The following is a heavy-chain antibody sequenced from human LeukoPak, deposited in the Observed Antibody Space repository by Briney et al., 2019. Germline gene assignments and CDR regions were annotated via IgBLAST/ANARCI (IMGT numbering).Heavy chain of an antibody. CDR2: ISSSGKTI. CDR3: ARGLRYFDWLPGY. Sequence: GGSLKLSCAASRFSFSSYAMNWVRQAPGKGLEWVSYISSSGKTIYYADSVKGRFTISRDNAKSSLSLQMNSLRAEDTALYYCARGLRYFDWLPGYWGQGTLVTVSS. J-gene: IGHJ4*02. D-gene: IGHD3-9*01. CDR1: RFSFSSYA. V-gene: IGHV3-48*03.